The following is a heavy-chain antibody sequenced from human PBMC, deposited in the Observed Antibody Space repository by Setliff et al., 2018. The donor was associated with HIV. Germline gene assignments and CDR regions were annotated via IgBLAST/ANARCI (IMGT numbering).Heavy chain of an antibody. CDR1: GGSFRGYY. D-gene: IGHD3-3*01. V-gene: IGHV4-34*01. J-gene: IGHJ4*02. CDR2: INHSGST. Sequence: PSETLSLTCAVYGGSFRGYYWSWIRQPPGKGLEWIGEINHSGSTNYNPSLKSRVTISVDTSKNQFSLKLSSVTAADTAVYYCARDGFWSGYIDYWGQGTLVTVSS. CDR3: ARDGFWSGYIDY.